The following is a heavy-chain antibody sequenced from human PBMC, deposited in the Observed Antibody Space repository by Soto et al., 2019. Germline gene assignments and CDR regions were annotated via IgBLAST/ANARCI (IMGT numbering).Heavy chain of an antibody. D-gene: IGHD3-3*01. J-gene: IGHJ5*02. CDR3: ARLRFLEWLFKTENWFDP. Sequence: SETLSLTCTVSGGSISSYYWSWIRQPPGKGLEWIGYIYYSGSTNYNPSLKSRVTISVDTSKNQFSLKLSSVTAADTAVYYCARLRFLEWLFKTENWFDPWGQGTLVTVS. V-gene: IGHV4-59*01. CDR2: IYYSGST. CDR1: GGSISSYY.